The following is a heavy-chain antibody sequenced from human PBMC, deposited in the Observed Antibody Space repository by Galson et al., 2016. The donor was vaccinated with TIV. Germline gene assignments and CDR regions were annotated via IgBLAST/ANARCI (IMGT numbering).Heavy chain of an antibody. CDR2: VYYSGST. V-gene: IGHV4-59*01. CDR3: ASDKSGFETVERFDYYMDV. CDR1: GGSINTYY. Sequence: LSLTCTVSGGSINTYYWTWIRQPPGKGLEWIGHVYYSGSTDYNPSLKSRVTISVDRSKTQFSLKLNSVTAADTAVYFCASDKSGFETVERFDYYMDVWGKGTTVTVTS. J-gene: IGHJ6*03. D-gene: IGHD1-26*01.